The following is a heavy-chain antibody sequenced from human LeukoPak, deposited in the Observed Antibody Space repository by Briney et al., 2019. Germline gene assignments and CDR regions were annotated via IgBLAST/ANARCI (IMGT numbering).Heavy chain of an antibody. D-gene: IGHD2-8*01. V-gene: IGHV3-30*18. Sequence: GGSLRLSCAASGFTFSGYGMHWVRQAPGKGLEWVAVISYDGSNKYYADSVKGRFTISRDNSKNTLYLQMNSLRAEDTAVYYCAKGQMGPYYFDYWGQGTLVTVSS. CDR2: ISYDGSNK. CDR1: GFTFSGYG. CDR3: AKGQMGPYYFDY. J-gene: IGHJ4*02.